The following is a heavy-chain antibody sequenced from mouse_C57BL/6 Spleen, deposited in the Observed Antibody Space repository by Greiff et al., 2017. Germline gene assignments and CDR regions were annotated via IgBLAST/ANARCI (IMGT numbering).Heavy chain of an antibody. CDR3: AHSSGYAMDY. D-gene: IGHD3-2*02. CDR1: GYTFTSYW. Sequence: QVQLQQPGAELVKPGASVKLSCKASGYTFTSYWMQWVKQRPGQGLEWIGEIDPSDSYTNYNHKFKGKATLTVDTSSSTAYMQLSSLTSEDSAVYYCAHSSGYAMDYWGQGTSVTVSS. V-gene: IGHV1-50*01. CDR2: IDPSDSYT. J-gene: IGHJ4*01.